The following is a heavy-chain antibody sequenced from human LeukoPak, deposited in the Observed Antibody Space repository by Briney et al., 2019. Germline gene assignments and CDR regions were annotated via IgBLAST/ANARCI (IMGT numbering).Heavy chain of an antibody. CDR3: ATEGSGWLPNS. Sequence: PGGSLRLSCAASGFTFSSYAMSWVRQAPGKGLEWVSHISSESTAMYYADSLKGRFTISRDNARNSLYLQMNSLTAEDTAVYYCATEGSGWLPNSWGQGTLVTVSS. J-gene: IGHJ4*02. D-gene: IGHD6-19*01. V-gene: IGHV3-48*04. CDR1: GFTFSSYA. CDR2: ISSESTAM.